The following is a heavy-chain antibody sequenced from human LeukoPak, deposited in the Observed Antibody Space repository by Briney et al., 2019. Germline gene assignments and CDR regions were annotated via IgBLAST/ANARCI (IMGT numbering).Heavy chain of an antibody. CDR3: ARGHSGSYPPFGY. CDR2: IYYSGST. J-gene: IGHJ4*02. CDR1: GGSISSYY. D-gene: IGHD1-26*01. Sequence: SETLSLTCTVSGGSISSYYWSWIRQPPGKGLEWIGYIYYSGSTNYNPSLKSRVTISVDTSKNQFSLKLSSVTAADTAVYYCARGHSGSYPPFGYWGQGTLVTVSS. V-gene: IGHV4-59*01.